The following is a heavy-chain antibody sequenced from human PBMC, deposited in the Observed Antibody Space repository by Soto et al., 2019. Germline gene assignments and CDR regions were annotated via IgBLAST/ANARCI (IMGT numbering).Heavy chain of an antibody. CDR2: ISSNGGST. CDR3: AKVAYYYYYGMDV. Sequence: GGSLRLSCSASGFTFSSYAMHWVRQAPGKGLEYVSAISSNGGSTYYADSVKGRFTISRDNSKNTLYLQMNSLRAEDTAVYYCAKVAYYYYYGMDVWGQGTTVTVSS. J-gene: IGHJ6*02. V-gene: IGHV3-64*04. CDR1: GFTFSSYA.